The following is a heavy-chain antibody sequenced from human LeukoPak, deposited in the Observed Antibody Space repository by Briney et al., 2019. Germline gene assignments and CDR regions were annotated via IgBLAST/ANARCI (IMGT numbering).Heavy chain of an antibody. CDR1: GFTFSSYA. CDR3: AKDPLHSSGWTPFFDY. V-gene: IGHV3-23*03. CDR2: IYSGGST. J-gene: IGHJ4*02. Sequence: GGSLRLSCAASGFTFSSYAMSWVRQAPGKGLEWVSVIYSGGSTYYADSVKGRFTISRDNSKNTLYLQMNSLRAEDTAVYYCAKDPLHSSGWTPFFDYWGQGTLVTVSS. D-gene: IGHD6-19*01.